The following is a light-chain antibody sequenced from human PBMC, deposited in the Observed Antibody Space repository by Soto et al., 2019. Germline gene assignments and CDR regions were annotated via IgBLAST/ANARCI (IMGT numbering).Light chain of an antibody. CDR2: DAS. Sequence: EIVLTQSPATLSLSPGARATLSCRASQSVSSYLAWYQQKPGQAPRLLIYDASNRATGIPARFSGSGSGTVFTLAISSLVPEDFTVYYCQQRSNCPPWTFGQGTKVEIK. CDR3: QQRSNCPPWT. V-gene: IGKV3-11*01. CDR1: QSVSSY. J-gene: IGKJ1*01.